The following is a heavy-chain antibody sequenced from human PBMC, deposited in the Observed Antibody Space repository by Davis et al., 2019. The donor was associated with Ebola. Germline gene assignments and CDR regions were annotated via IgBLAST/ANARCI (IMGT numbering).Heavy chain of an antibody. CDR3: ARVELRFLEWFAFDI. CDR1: GFTFSSYW. Sequence: PGGSLRLSCAASGFTFSSYWMSWVRQAPGKGLEWVANIKQDGSEKYYVDSVKGRFPISRDNAKNALYLQMNSLRAGDTAVYYCARVELRFLEWFAFDIWGQGTMVTVSS. V-gene: IGHV3-7*04. CDR2: IKQDGSEK. D-gene: IGHD3-3*01. J-gene: IGHJ3*02.